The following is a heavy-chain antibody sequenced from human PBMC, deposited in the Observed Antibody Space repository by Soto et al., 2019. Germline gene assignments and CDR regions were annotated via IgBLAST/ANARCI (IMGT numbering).Heavy chain of an antibody. CDR3: ARERLEAGYYYYGMDV. V-gene: IGHV4-31*03. J-gene: IGHJ6*02. CDR1: GGSISSGGYY. Sequence: QVQLQESGPGLVKPSQTLSLTYSVSGGSISSGGYYWSWIRQHPGKGLEWIGYIYQSGTTRYNPSRKRRVTLAGDTSRTHVAPRLTSVTGADTAVYYGARERLEAGYYYYGMDVWGQGTTVTVSS. D-gene: IGHD6-13*01. CDR2: IYQSGTT.